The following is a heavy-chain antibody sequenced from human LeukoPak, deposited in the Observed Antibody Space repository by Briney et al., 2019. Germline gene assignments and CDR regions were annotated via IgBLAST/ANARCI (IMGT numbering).Heavy chain of an antibody. CDR1: GFTFSSYG. V-gene: IGHV3-30*18. CDR3: AKNPTEESWFDP. Sequence: GGSLRLSCAASGFTFSSYGMHWVRQAPGKGLEWVAVISYDGSNKYYADSVKGRFTISRDNSKNTLYLQMNSLRAEDTAVYYCAKNPTEESWFDPWGQETLVTVSS. J-gene: IGHJ5*02. CDR2: ISYDGSNK.